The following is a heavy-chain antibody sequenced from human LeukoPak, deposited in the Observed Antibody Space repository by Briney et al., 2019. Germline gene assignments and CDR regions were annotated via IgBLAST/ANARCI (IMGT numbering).Heavy chain of an antibody. Sequence: GGSLRLSCAASGFTFSSYGMHWVRQAPGKGLEWVAFIRYDGSNKYYADSVKGRFTISRDNSKNTLYLQMNSLRAEDTAVYYCAKDTLLPDIVVVPATLEGDPWGQGTRVTVSS. J-gene: IGHJ5*02. CDR1: GFTFSSYG. CDR3: AKDTLLPDIVVVPATLEGDP. V-gene: IGHV3-30*02. CDR2: IRYDGSNK. D-gene: IGHD2-2*01.